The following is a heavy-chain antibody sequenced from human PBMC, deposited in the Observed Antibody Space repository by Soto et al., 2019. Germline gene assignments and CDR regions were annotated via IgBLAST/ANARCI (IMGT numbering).Heavy chain of an antibody. CDR3: ATGPYYDFWSGPLIQE. CDR2: IIPIFGTA. J-gene: IGHJ4*02. CDR1: GGTFSSYA. V-gene: IGHV1-69*01. D-gene: IGHD3-3*01. Sequence: QVQLVQSGAEVKKPGSSVTVSCKASGGTFSSYAISWVRQAPGQGLEWMGGIIPIFGTANYAQKFQGRVTITADESTSTAYMELSSLRSEDTAVYYCATGPYYDFWSGPLIQEWGQGTLVTVSS.